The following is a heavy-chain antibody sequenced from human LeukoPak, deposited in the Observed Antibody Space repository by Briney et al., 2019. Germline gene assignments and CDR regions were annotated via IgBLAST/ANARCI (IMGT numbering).Heavy chain of an antibody. V-gene: IGHV1-2*02. D-gene: IGHD2-2*01. CDR1: GYTFTGYY. Sequence: GASVKVSCKASGYTFTGYYMHWVRQAPGQGLEWMGWINPNSGGTNYAQKFQGRVTMTRDTSISTAYMELSRLRSDDTAVYYCAKEGTRSIVVVPAAIDYWGQGTLVTVSS. J-gene: IGHJ4*02. CDR2: INPNSGGT. CDR3: AKEGTRSIVVVPAAIDY.